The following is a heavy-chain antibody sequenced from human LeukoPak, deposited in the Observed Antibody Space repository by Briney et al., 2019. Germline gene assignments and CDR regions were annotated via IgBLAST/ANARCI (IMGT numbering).Heavy chain of an antibody. J-gene: IGHJ5*02. Sequence: SETLSLTCTGSGGSISTYYWSWIRQPAGKGLEWIGRIYTSGSTDYNPSLKSRVTMSVDASKNQFSLKLTSVTAADTAMYYCARDRGLGGWFDPWGQGTLVTVSS. CDR2: IYTSGST. CDR3: ARDRGLGGWFDP. V-gene: IGHV4-4*07. CDR1: GGSISTYY. D-gene: IGHD2-15*01.